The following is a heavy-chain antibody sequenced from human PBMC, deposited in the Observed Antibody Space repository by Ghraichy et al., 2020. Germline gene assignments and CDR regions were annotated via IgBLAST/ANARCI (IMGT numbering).Heavy chain of an antibody. CDR3: ARSPYSSSWYEYYYYYMDV. V-gene: IGHV3-7*03. D-gene: IGHD6-13*01. CDR2: IKQDGSEK. CDR1: GFTFSSYW. Sequence: GESLNISCAASGFTFSSYWMSWVRQAPGKGLEWVANIKQDGSEKYYVDSVKGRFTISRDNAKNSLYLQMNSLRAEDTAVYYCARSPYSSSWYEYYYYYMDVWGKGTTVTVSS. J-gene: IGHJ6*03.